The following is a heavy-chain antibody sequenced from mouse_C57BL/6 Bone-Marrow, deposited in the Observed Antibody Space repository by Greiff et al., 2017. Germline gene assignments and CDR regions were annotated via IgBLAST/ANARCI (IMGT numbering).Heavy chain of an antibody. Sequence: VQLKQSGAELVRPGASVKLSCTASGFNIKDAYMHWVKQRPEQGLEWIGWIDPENGDTEYASKFQGKATITADTSSNTAYLQLSSLTSEDTAVYYCTRYDGYYEGWFAYWGQGTLVTVSA. CDR2: IDPENGDT. J-gene: IGHJ3*01. D-gene: IGHD2-3*01. V-gene: IGHV14-4*01. CDR3: TRYDGYYEGWFAY. CDR1: GFNIKDAY.